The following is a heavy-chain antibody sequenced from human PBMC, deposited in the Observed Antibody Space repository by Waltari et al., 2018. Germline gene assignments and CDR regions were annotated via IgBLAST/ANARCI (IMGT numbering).Heavy chain of an antibody. CDR2: ISWNSGSI. D-gene: IGHD3-10*01. Sequence: EVQLVESGGGLVQPGRSLRISCAASGFTFDDSALHWVRKAPGKGLEWVSGISWNSGSIGYADSVKGRFTISRDNAKNSLYLQMNSLRAEDTALYYCAKDMRMGIGALFDYWGQGTLVTVSS. CDR3: AKDMRMGIGALFDY. V-gene: IGHV3-9*01. CDR1: GFTFDDSA. J-gene: IGHJ4*02.